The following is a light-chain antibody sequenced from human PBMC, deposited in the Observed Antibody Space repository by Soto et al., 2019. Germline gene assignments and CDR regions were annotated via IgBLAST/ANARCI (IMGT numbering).Light chain of an antibody. CDR1: QRVNNY. J-gene: IGKJ1*01. CDR2: AAS. CDR3: QQSHITPWT. Sequence: DVQLTQSASSLSASVGDRVTITCRASQRVNNYLNWYQHKPGKAPKLLIHAASSLQTGVPPRFGGSASGTNFTLAISGLQAEDFATYYRQQSHITPWTFGQGTKVDIK. V-gene: IGKV1-39*01.